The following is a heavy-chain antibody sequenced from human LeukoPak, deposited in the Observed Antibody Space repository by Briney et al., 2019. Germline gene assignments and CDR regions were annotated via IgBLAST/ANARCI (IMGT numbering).Heavy chain of an antibody. CDR3: ARETVTTTPPGHYFAY. CDR1: GFTFSSYG. V-gene: IGHV3-30*19. J-gene: IGHJ4*02. CDR2: IWYDGSNK. Sequence: GRSLRLSCAASGFTFSSYGMHWVRQAPGKGLEWVAVIWYDGSNKYYADSVKGRFTISRDNSKNTLYLQMNSLRAEDTAVYYCARETVTTTPPGHYFAYWGQGTLVTVSS. D-gene: IGHD4-4*01.